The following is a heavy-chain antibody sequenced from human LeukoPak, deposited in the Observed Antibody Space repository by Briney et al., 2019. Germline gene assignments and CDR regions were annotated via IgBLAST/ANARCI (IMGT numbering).Heavy chain of an antibody. CDR3: ARVIPDGYNNDIDDY. Sequence: SVKVSCKASGGTFSSYAISWVRQAPGQGLEWMGGIIPIFGTANYAQKFQGRVTITADKSTSTAYMELSSLRSEDTAVYYCARVIPDGYNNDIDDYWGQGTLVTVSS. V-gene: IGHV1-69*06. CDR2: IIPIFGTA. J-gene: IGHJ4*02. CDR1: GGTFSSYA. D-gene: IGHD5-24*01.